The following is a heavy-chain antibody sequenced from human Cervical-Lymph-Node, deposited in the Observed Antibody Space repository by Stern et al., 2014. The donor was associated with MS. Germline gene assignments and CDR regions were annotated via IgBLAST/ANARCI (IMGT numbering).Heavy chain of an antibody. CDR3: ARGVMVAATYAYDI. CDR2: INSDESST. CDR1: GFTFSTYW. V-gene: IGHV3-74*02. D-gene: IGHD2-15*01. J-gene: IGHJ3*02. Sequence: EVQLEESGGGLVQPGGSLRLSCAASGFTFSTYWMHWVRQAPGKGLGLVSRINSDESSTTYADSVKGRFSISRDNDKNTLYLQMNSLRAEDTAVYYCARGVMVAATYAYDIWGQGTMVTISS.